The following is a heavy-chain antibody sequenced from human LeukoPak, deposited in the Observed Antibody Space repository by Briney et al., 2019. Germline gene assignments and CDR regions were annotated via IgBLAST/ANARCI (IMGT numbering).Heavy chain of an antibody. CDR3: ARATGRDGMDV. J-gene: IGHJ6*04. CDR2: IRQDASEK. D-gene: IGHD1-14*01. Sequence: PGGSLRLSCVASGSTFSNYYMSWVRQGPGKGLEWVANIRQDASEKYYVDSVKGRFTISRDNAKNSMYLQMNSLRAEDTAVYYCARATGRDGMDVWGKGTTVTVSS. V-gene: IGHV3-7*03. CDR1: GSTFSNYY.